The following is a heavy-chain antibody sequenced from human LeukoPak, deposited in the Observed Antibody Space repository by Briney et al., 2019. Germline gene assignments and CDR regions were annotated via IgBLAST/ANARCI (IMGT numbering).Heavy chain of an antibody. CDR2: IRGSGDST. CDR3: AKHLALVGATTTYDY. CDR1: GFTLSTYT. Sequence: GGSLRLSCAASGFTLSTYTMNWVRQAPGKGLEWVSGIRGSGDSTYYADSVKGRFTISRDNSKNTLYLQMNSLRAEDTAVYYCAKHLALVGATTTYDYWGQGTLVIVSS. D-gene: IGHD1-26*01. V-gene: IGHV3-23*01. J-gene: IGHJ4*02.